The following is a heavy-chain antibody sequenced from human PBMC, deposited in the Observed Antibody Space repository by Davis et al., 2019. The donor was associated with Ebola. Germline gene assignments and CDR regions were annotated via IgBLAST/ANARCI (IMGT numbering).Heavy chain of an antibody. J-gene: IGHJ4*02. V-gene: IGHV3-7*01. CDR1: GFTFNNYW. CDR2: IKQDGSDK. D-gene: IGHD1-1*01. CDR3: AIDSRSTTSGDY. Sequence: PGGSLRLSCAASGFTFNNYWMSWVRQAPGKGLEWVANIKQDGSDKNYVDSVKGRFTISRDNAKNSLSLQMNSLRAEDTAVFYCAIDSRSTTSGDYWGQGTLVTVSS.